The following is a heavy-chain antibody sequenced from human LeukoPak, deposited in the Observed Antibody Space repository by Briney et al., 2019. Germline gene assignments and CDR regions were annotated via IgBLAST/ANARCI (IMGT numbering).Heavy chain of an antibody. CDR1: GFTFSSYS. CDR2: ISSSSSYI. Sequence: PGGSLRLSCAASGFTFSSYSMNRVRQAPGKGLEWVSSISSSSSYIYYADSVKGRFTISRDNAKNSLYLQMNSLRAEDTAVYYCAREGVSGWSHAFDIWGQGTMVTVSS. J-gene: IGHJ3*02. D-gene: IGHD6-19*01. V-gene: IGHV3-21*01. CDR3: AREGVSGWSHAFDI.